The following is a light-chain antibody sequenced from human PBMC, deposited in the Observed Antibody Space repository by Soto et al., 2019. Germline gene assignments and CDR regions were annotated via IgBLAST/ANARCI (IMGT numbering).Light chain of an antibody. CDR1: SSDVGGYNS. CDR3: GSYAGSNNVV. J-gene: IGLJ3*02. Sequence: QSALTQPPSASGSPGQSVTISCTGTSSDVGGYNSVSWYQQHPGKAPKLMLYEVSKRPSGVPDRFSGSKSGNTASLTVSGLQAEDEAHYYCGSYAGSNNVVFGGGTKLTVL. V-gene: IGLV2-8*01. CDR2: EVS.